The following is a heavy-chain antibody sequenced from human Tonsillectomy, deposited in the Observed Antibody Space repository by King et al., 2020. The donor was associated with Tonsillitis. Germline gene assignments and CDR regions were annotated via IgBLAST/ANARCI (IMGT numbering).Heavy chain of an antibody. Sequence: QLVQSGAELRKPGASVTVSCRTSGDTFTGHFVHWVRQAPGQGLEWMGWINPKSGDTNYVPKFQGRVTLSGDLSITTAYMGLSNLRPDDTAVYYLATNAIGSDVSAYRDFRHWGQGTLVTVSS. J-gene: IGHJ1*01. CDR1: GDTFTGHF. V-gene: IGHV1-2*02. D-gene: IGHD2-8*01. CDR3: ATNAIGSDVSAYRDFRH. CDR2: INPKSGDT.